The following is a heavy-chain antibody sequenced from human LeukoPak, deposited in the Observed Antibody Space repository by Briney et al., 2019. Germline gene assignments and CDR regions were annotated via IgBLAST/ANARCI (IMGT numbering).Heavy chain of an antibody. CDR3: ARRRQWIQLWLRPYYFDY. D-gene: IGHD5-18*01. CDR1: GGSFSGYY. J-gene: IGHJ4*02. V-gene: IGHV4-34*01. Sequence: KPSETLSLTCAVYGGSFSGYYWSWIRQPPGKGLEWIGEINHSGSTNYNPSLKSQVTISVDTSKNQFSLKLSSVTAADTAVYYCARRRQWIQLWLRPYYFDYWGQGTLVTVSS. CDR2: INHSGST.